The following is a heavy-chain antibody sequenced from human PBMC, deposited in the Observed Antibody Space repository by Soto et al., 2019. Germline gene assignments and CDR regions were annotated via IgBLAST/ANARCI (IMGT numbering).Heavy chain of an antibody. CDR1: GFTVSSNY. V-gene: IGHV3-66*01. CDR3: ARGWSYGLDY. CDR2: IYSGGNT. D-gene: IGHD5-18*01. Sequence: EVQLVESGGGVVQPGGSRRLSCAASGFTVSSNYMSWVRQAPGEGPEWVSVIYSGGNTYYADSVKGRFIISRDNFKNTMYLQMNNLRAEDTAVFYCARGWSYGLDYWGQGTLVTVSS. J-gene: IGHJ4*02.